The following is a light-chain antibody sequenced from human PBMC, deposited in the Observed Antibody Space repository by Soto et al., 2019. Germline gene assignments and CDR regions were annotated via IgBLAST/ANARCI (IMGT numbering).Light chain of an antibody. V-gene: IGKV1-5*03. J-gene: IGKJ1*01. CDR3: QHHNSYSEA. CDR2: KAS. Sequence: DIQMTQSPSTLFGSVGDRVTITCRASQTISSWLAWYQQKPGKAPKLLIYKASTLKSGVPSRFSGSGSGTEFTLTISSLQPDDFATYYCQHHNSYSEAFGQGTKVELK. CDR1: QTISSW.